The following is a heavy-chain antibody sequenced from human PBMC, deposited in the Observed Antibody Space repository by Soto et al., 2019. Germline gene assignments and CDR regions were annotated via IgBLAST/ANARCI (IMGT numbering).Heavy chain of an antibody. J-gene: IGHJ6*02. CDR1: GSTFSSYA. Sequence: ASVKVPCKASGSTFSSYAISWVRQAPGQGRDWMGGIIPIFGTANYAQKFQGRVTVTADKSTSTAYMELSSLRSEDTAVYYCAGRYYDFWSGYRPLTNYYYYGMDVWGQGTTVTVSS. CDR3: AGRYYDFWSGYRPLTNYYYYGMDV. CDR2: IIPIFGTA. V-gene: IGHV1-69*06. D-gene: IGHD3-3*01.